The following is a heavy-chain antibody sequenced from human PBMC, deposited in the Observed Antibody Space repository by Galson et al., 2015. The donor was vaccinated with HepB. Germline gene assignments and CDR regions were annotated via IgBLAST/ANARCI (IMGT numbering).Heavy chain of an antibody. D-gene: IGHD5-18*01. J-gene: IGHJ4*02. CDR2: IRRKAYGGTT. V-gene: IGHV3-49*03. CDR3: TRGGYTSVLRVSDY. Sequence: SLRLSCAASGFTFGDYAMSWFRQAPGKGLEWVGFIRRKAYGGTTEYAASVKGRFTISRDASKSIAYLQMNSRKTEDTAVYYCTRGGYTSVLRVSDYWGQGTLVTVSS. CDR1: GFTFGDYA.